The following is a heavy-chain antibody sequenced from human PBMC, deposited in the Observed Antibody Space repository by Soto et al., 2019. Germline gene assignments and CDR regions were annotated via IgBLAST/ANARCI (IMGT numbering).Heavy chain of an antibody. CDR1: GYSFTSYW. V-gene: IGHV5-51*01. CDR3: ARHLRHCSGGSCSNWFDP. Sequence: PGESLKISCKGSGYSFTSYWIGWVRQMPGKGLEWMGIIYPGDSDTRYSPSFQGQVTISADKSISTAYLQWSSLKASDTAMYYCARHLRHCSGGSCSNWFDPWGQGTLVTVSS. J-gene: IGHJ5*02. CDR2: IYPGDSDT. D-gene: IGHD2-15*01.